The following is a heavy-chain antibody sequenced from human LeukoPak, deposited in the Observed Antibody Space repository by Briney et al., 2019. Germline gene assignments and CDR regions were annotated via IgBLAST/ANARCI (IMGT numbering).Heavy chain of an antibody. D-gene: IGHD1-26*01. CDR2: ISSSSSYI. CDR1: GFTFSSYS. V-gene: IGHV3-21*01. Sequence: GGSLRLSCAASGFTFSSYSMNWVRQAPGKGLEWVSSISSSSSYIYYADSVKGRFTISRDNAKNSLYLQMNSLGAEDTAVYYCVRDKEEGSNTGSVFDVWGQGTMVTVSS. CDR3: VRDKEEGSNTGSVFDV. J-gene: IGHJ3*01.